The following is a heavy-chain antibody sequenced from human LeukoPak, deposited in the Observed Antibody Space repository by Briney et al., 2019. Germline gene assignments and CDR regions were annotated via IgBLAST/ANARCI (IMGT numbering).Heavy chain of an antibody. CDR2: IYYSGST. Sequence: PSETLSLTCTVSGGSISSYYWSWIRQPPGKGLEWIGYIYYSGSTNYNPSLKSRVTISVDTSKNQFSLKLSSVTAADTAVYYCARDRPASRRPGRYMDVWGKGTTVTISS. J-gene: IGHJ6*03. D-gene: IGHD2-2*01. CDR3: ARDRPASRRPGRYMDV. V-gene: IGHV4-59*01. CDR1: GGSISSYY.